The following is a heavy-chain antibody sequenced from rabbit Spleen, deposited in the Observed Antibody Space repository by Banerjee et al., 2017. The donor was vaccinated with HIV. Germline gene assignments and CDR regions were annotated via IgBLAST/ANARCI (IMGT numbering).Heavy chain of an antibody. D-gene: IGHD6-1*01. CDR1: GFSFSSNW. Sequence: QEQLMESGGGLVKPEGSLTLTCKASGFSFSSNWMCWVRQAPGKGLEWIACIDTNDGDTDYANWPKGRFTISKTSSTTVTLQMTSLTAADTATYFCARRSDTADYGLWGPGTLVTVS. V-gene: IGHV1S45*01. J-gene: IGHJ4*01. CDR3: ARRSDTADYGL. CDR2: IDTNDGDT.